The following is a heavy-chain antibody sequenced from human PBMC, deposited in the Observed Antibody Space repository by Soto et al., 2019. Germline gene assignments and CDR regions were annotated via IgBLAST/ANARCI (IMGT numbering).Heavy chain of an antibody. CDR1: GFTFSSYA. CDR2: ISGSGGST. J-gene: IGHJ6*03. CDR3: AKDRSGYDFFYYYYYMDV. V-gene: IGHV3-23*01. D-gene: IGHD5-12*01. Sequence: EVQLLESGGGLVQPGGSLRLSCAASGFTFSSYAMSWVRQAPGKGLEWVSAISGSGGSTYYADSVKGRFTISTDNSKNTLYLQMNSLRAEDTAVYYCAKDRSGYDFFYYYYYMDVWGKGTTVTVSS.